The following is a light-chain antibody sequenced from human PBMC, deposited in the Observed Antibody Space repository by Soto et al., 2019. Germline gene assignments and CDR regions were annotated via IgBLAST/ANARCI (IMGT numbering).Light chain of an antibody. J-gene: IGLJ1*01. V-gene: IGLV1-51*02. CDR1: SSTIGDNY. Sequence: QSALTQPPSVSAAPGQRVTISCSGTSSTIGDNYASWYLQLPGTAPKLLIYENTQRPSGIPDRFSGSKSGTSATLAITGLQTGDEADYYCGTWDSSLSIYVFGTGTKVTVL. CDR2: ENT. CDR3: GTWDSSLSIYV.